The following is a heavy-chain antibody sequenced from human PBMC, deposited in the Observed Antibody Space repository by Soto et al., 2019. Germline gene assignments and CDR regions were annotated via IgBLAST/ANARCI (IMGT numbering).Heavy chain of an antibody. CDR2: IYYSGST. CDR1: GGSISICGYY. D-gene: IGHD3-22*01. Sequence: PSETLSLTCTVSGGSISICGYYWSWIRQHPGKGLEWIGYIYYSGSTYYNPSLKSRVTISVDTSTNQFSLKLSSVTAADTAVYYCARDLDYDSSGSPIPGYWGQGTLVTVSS. J-gene: IGHJ4*02. V-gene: IGHV4-31*03. CDR3: ARDLDYDSSGSPIPGY.